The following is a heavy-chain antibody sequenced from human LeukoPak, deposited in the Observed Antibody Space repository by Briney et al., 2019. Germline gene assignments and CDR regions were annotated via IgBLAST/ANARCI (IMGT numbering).Heavy chain of an antibody. CDR3: AKPRGIMIMFGGVTPFDY. J-gene: IGHJ4*02. D-gene: IGHD3-16*01. CDR1: GFTFSIFG. CDR2: IWYGGSDK. V-gene: IGHV3-30*02. Sequence: GGSLRLSCAASGFTFSIFGMHWARQAPGKGLEWVAVIWYGGSDKYYADSVKGRFTISRDNSKNTLYLQMNSLRAEDTAVYYCAKPRGIMIMFGGVTPFDYWGQGTLVTVSS.